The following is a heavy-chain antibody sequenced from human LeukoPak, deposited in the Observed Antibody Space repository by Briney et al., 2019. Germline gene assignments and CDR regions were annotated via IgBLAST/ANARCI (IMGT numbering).Heavy chain of an antibody. CDR3: ARITMVRGVINVVDY. J-gene: IGHJ4*02. CDR2: IYPGDSDT. CDR1: GSRFTSYW. D-gene: IGHD3-10*01. V-gene: IGHV5-51*01. Sequence: GESLKISCQGSGSRFTSYWIGWVRQMPGKGLEWMGIIYPGDSDTRYSPSFQGQVTISADKSISTAYLQWSSLKASDTAMYYCARITMVRGVINVVDYWGQGTLVTVSS.